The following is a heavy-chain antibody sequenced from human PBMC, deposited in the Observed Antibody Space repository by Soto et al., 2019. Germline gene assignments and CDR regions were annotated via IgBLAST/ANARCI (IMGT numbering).Heavy chain of an antibody. V-gene: IGHV4-59*01. CDR3: TRGNYYDSSGYYDY. CDR1: GGSISSYY. Sequence: SETLSLTCTVSGGSISSYYWSWIRQPPGKGLEWIGYVYYSASTNYKPSLNYNPSLKSRVTISLDTSKNQYSLRLSSVTTADTALYYCTRGNYYDSSGYYDYWGQGTLVTVSS. J-gene: IGHJ4*02. D-gene: IGHD3-22*01. CDR2: VYYSASTNYKPSL.